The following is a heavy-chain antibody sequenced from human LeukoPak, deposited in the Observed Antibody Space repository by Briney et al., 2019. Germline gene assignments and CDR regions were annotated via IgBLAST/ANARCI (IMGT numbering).Heavy chain of an antibody. CDR3: AKPLRGWYDFDY. V-gene: IGHV3-23*01. D-gene: IGHD6-19*01. J-gene: IGHJ4*02. CDR1: GFTFSSYA. CDR2: INSGGAGT. Sequence: TGGSLRLSCAPSGFTFSSYAMSWVRQAPGKGLEWVSAINSGGAGTHYADSVKGRFTISRDNSKNTVYPQMNSLRAEDTAVYYCAKPLRGWYDFDYWGQGTLVTVSS.